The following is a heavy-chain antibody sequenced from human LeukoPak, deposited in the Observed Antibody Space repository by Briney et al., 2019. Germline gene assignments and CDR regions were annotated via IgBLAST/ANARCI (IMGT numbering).Heavy chain of an antibody. CDR1: GGSISSGGYY. CDR3: ARAVLVRSYYFDY. Sequence: SETLSLTCTVSGGSISSGGYYWRWLRQHPGTGLEWIGYIYYSGSTYYNPSLKSRVTISVDTSKNQFSLKLSSVTAADTAVYYCARAVLVRSYYFDYWGQGTLVTVSS. CDR2: IYYSGST. D-gene: IGHD3-10*01. J-gene: IGHJ4*02. V-gene: IGHV4-31*03.